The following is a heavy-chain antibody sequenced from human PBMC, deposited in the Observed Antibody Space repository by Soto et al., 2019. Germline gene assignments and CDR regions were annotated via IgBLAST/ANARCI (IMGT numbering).Heavy chain of an antibody. CDR3: AKEFCDPNGCYGRWLDP. J-gene: IGHJ5*02. CDR1: GGSISSFY. D-gene: IGHD2-15*01. Sequence: VQLQESGPVLAKPSETLSLTCTVSGGSISSFYWSWIRQPPGKGLEGIGNVFYSGSTIYNPSLKSRVTISVDTSTNQSSLKLSSVTAADTAVYYCAKEFCDPNGCYGRWLDPWGQGTLVTVSS. CDR2: VFYSGST. V-gene: IGHV4-59*01.